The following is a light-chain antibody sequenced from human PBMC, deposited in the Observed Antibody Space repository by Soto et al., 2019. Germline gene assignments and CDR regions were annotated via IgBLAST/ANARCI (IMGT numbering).Light chain of an antibody. CDR1: QSVSNN. CDR2: GAS. Sequence: EIVLTQSPGTLSLSPCERATLSCRASQSVSNNYLAWYQQKPGQAPRLRIYGASTRATGIPARFSGSGSGTEFTLTISSLQSEAFAVYYGQQYNNWPPITFGQGTRLEIK. V-gene: IGKV3-15*01. CDR3: QQYNNWPPIT. J-gene: IGKJ5*01.